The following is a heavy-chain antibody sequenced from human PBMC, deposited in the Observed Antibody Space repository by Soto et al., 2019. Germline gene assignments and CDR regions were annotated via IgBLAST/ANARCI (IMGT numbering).Heavy chain of an antibody. CDR2: ISAYNGNT. J-gene: IGHJ5*02. Sequence: QVQLVQSGAEVKKPGAAVKVSCKASGYTFTSYGISWVRQAPGQGLEWMGWISAYNGNTNYAQKLQGRVTMTTDTSTSTAYMELRSLRSDETAVYYCARDRGYSGYVDGGLSWFDPWGQGTLVTVSS. CDR3: ARDRGYSGYVDGGLSWFDP. D-gene: IGHD5-12*01. CDR1: GYTFTSYG. V-gene: IGHV1-18*04.